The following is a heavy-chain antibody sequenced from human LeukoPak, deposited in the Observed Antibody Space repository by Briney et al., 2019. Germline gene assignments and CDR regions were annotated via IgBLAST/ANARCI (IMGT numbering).Heavy chain of an antibody. J-gene: IGHJ6*02. Sequence: GGSLRLSCVGSGYIFSSYAMHWVRHAPGKGLEWVSGISWNSGSIGYADSVKGRFTISRDNAKNSLYLQMNSLRAEDTAFYYCAKSRSDYYYYGMDVWGQGTTVTVSS. CDR1: GYIFSSYA. V-gene: IGHV3-9*01. CDR3: AKSRSDYYYYGMDV. CDR2: ISWNSGSI.